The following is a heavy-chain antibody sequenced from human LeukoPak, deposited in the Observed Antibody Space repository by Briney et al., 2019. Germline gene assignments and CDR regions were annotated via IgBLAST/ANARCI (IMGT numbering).Heavy chain of an antibody. Sequence: GGSLTLSSPASGFIVTNYWMSWVRQAPGEGLEWEAVIWYDGSNKYYADSVEGRFTDSRHNSKNTLYLQMNSLSAEDTAVYYCARGNVPDVEMATPSDYWGQGTLVTVSS. CDR3: ARGNVPDVEMATPSDY. CDR1: GFIVTNYW. J-gene: IGHJ4*02. CDR2: IWYDGSNK. V-gene: IGHV3-33*08. D-gene: IGHD5-24*01.